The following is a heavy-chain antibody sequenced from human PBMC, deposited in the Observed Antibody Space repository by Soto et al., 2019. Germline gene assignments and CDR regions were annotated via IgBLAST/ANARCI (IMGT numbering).Heavy chain of an antibody. CDR3: AHRPYAPYYDFWSGYYNNWFDP. CDR1: GFSLSTSGVG. D-gene: IGHD3-3*01. CDR2: IYWDDDK. V-gene: IGHV2-5*02. J-gene: IGHJ5*02. Sequence: QITLKESGPTLVQPTQTLTLTCTFSGFSLSTSGVGVCWIRQPPGKALEWLALIYWDDDKRYSPSLKIRLTLTKDTSKNQVVLTMTNMDPVDTATYDCAHRPYAPYYDFWSGYYNNWFDPWGQGTLVTVSS.